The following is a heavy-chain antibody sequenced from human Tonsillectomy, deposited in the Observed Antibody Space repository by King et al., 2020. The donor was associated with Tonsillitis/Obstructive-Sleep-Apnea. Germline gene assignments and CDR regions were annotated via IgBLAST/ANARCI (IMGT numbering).Heavy chain of an antibody. CDR2: FIVVVVSP. J-gene: IGHJ6*03. V-gene: IGHV3-23*04. D-gene: IGHD3-16*02. Sequence: VQLVESGEALFQPGGSWDSPFQPPGSPLTAIPLAWSPKPQGRGRDGSPVFIVVVVSPYYPASVKGRFTISRDNSKNTLYLEMNSLRAEDTAVYYCAKDPTEVIVFLHMDVWGKGTTVTVSS. CDR3: AKDPTEVIVFLHMDV. CDR1: GSPLTAIP.